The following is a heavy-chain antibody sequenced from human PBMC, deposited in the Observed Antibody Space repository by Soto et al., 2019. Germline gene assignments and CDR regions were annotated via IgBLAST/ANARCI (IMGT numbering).Heavy chain of an antibody. J-gene: IGHJ3*02. CDR1: GFSFSNYT. Sequence: GGSLRLSCAASGFSFSNYTINWVRQARGKGLEWVSSINSRSIYTYYADSVKGRFTISRDNAKNSLYLEMNSLRAEDTAVYYCARTKGLDWGTYRYDAFDIWGQGTVVTVSS. D-gene: IGHD3-16*02. CDR2: INSRSIYT. V-gene: IGHV3-21*01. CDR3: ARTKGLDWGTYRYDAFDI.